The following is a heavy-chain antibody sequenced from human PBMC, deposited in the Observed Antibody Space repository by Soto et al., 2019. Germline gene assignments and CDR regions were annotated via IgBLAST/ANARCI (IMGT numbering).Heavy chain of an antibody. Sequence: QVQLQQWGAGLLKPSETLSLTCAVYGGSFSGYYWSWIRQPPGKGLELIGEITHSGGTNYNPSLKSRVPISVDTSKSQFSLQLSSVTAAETAVYYCARDVMANNRYHWYFDLWGRGNLVTVSS. CDR3: ARDVMANNRYHWYFDL. CDR1: GGSFSGYY. J-gene: IGHJ2*01. CDR2: ITHSGGT. D-gene: IGHD2-8*01. V-gene: IGHV4-34*01.